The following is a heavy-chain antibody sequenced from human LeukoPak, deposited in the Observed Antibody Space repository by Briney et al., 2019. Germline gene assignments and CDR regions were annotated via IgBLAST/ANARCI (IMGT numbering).Heavy chain of an antibody. CDR2: IYYSGST. CDR3: ARAAAKNWFDP. CDR1: GGSISSSSYY. J-gene: IGHJ5*02. D-gene: IGHD6-13*01. V-gene: IGHV4-39*07. Sequence: SETLSLTCTVSGGSISSSSYYWGWIRPPPGKGLEWIGSIYYSGSTYYNPSLKSRVTISVDTSKNQFSLKLSSVTAADTAVYYCARAAAKNWFDPWGQGTLVTVSS.